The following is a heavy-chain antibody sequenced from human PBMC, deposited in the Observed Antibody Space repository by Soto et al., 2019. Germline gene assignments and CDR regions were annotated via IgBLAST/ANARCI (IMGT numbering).Heavy chain of an antibody. CDR2: ISSSSSYI. J-gene: IGHJ4*02. CDR1: GFTFSSYS. V-gene: IGHV3-21*01. D-gene: IGHD5-18*01. Sequence: EVQLVESGGGLGQPGGSLRLSYAASGFTFSSYSMNWVRQAPGKGLEWVSSISSSSSYIYYADSVKGRFTISRDNAKNSLYLQMNSLRAEDTAVYYCARDQPGYSYGYGLGYWGQGTLVTVSS. CDR3: ARDQPGYSYGYGLGY.